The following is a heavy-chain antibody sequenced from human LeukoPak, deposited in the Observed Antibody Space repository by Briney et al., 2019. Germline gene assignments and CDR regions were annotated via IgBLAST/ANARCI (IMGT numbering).Heavy chain of an antibody. V-gene: IGHV4-39*01. CDR1: GGSISSSSYF. CDR2: IYYSGSA. J-gene: IGHJ4*02. D-gene: IGHD2-15*01. Sequence: SETLSLTCTVSGGSISSSSYFWGWIRQPPGKGLEWIGSIYYSGSAYYNPSLKSRVTISVDTSKNQFSLKLSSVTAADTAVYYCARILCSGKSRYSGYWGQGTLVTVSS. CDR3: ARILCSGKSRYSGY.